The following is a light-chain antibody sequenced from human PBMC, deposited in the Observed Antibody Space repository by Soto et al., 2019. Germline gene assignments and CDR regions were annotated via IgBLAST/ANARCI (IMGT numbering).Light chain of an antibody. Sequence: EIVMTQSTATLSVSPGERDTLSCRASQSVSSNLAWYQQKPGQAPSLLIYDISARATGIPDRFSGSGAGAYFNLTVSRLEPADFGVYYCQQYGSSHTFGQGTRLEIK. J-gene: IGKJ5*01. CDR3: QQYGSSHT. CDR1: QSVSSN. CDR2: DIS. V-gene: IGKV3D-15*01.